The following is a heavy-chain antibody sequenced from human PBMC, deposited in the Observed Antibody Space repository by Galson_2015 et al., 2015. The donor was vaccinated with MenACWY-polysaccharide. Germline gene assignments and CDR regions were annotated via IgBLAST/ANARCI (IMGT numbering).Heavy chain of an antibody. Sequence: SVKVSCKVSGYTLTELSMHWVRQAPGQGLEWMGRIIPILGIANYAQKFQGRVTITADKSTSTAYMELSSLRSEDTAVYYCARGRSTGTILGGMDVWGQGTTVTVSS. D-gene: IGHD1-7*01. V-gene: IGHV1-69*04. J-gene: IGHJ6*02. CDR1: GYTLTELS. CDR3: ARGRSTGTILGGMDV. CDR2: IIPILGIA.